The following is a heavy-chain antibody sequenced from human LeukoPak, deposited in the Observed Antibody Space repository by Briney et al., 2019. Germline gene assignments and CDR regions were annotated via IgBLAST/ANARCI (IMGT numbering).Heavy chain of an antibody. CDR3: ARDRDAVIVVAD. J-gene: IGHJ4*02. D-gene: IGHD3-22*01. V-gene: IGHV3-21*01. CDR2: ISSSSSYI. Sequence: GGSLRLSCAASGFTFSSYGMHWVRQAPGKGLEWVSSISSSSSYIYYADSVKGRFTISRDNAKNSLYLQMNSLRAEDTAVYYCARDRDAVIVVADWGQGTLVAVSS. CDR1: GFTFSSYG.